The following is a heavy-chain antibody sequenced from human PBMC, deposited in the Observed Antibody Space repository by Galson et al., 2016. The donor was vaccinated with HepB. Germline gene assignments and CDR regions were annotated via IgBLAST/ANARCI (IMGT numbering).Heavy chain of an antibody. Sequence: QSGAEVKKPGESLRISCKASGYTFTNYAIHWVRQAPGQRLEWMGWIHPGNGNTEYSQKFQGRPTITRDTSASTAYMEVSSLRSEDTAVYYCATYPWTSEPDSWGQGTLVTVSS. CDR3: ATYPWTSEPDS. D-gene: IGHD1-1*01. CDR2: IHPGNGNT. CDR1: GYTFTNYA. J-gene: IGHJ4*02. V-gene: IGHV1-3*01.